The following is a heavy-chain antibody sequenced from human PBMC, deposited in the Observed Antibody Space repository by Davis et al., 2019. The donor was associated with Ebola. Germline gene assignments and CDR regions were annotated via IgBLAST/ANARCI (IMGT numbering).Heavy chain of an antibody. J-gene: IGHJ3*02. Sequence: SETLSLTCTVSGGSISSHYWTWIRQPPGKGLEWIGHIHYSGSTHYNPSLKSRVTTSVDTSKNQFSLSLSSVTAADTAVYYCARYCEKWRDIVLVPAAISAFDIWGQGTMVTVSS. D-gene: IGHD2-2*02. CDR3: ARYCEKWRDIVLVPAAISAFDI. CDR1: GGSISSHY. CDR2: IHYSGST. V-gene: IGHV4-59*11.